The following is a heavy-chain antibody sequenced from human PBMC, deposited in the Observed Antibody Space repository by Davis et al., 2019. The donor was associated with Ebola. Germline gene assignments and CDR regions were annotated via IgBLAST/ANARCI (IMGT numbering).Heavy chain of an antibody. J-gene: IGHJ4*02. CDR1: GGSINSYY. V-gene: IGHV4-59*08. CDR2: IDYSGST. D-gene: IGHD6-13*01. CDR3: ARHGAAAAPFWY. Sequence: MPSETLSLTCTVSGGSINSYYWSWIRQPPGKGLEWIGYIDYSGSTNYNPSLKSRVTISVDTSKNQFSRKLSSVTAADTAVYYCARHGAAAAPFWYWGQGTLVTVSS.